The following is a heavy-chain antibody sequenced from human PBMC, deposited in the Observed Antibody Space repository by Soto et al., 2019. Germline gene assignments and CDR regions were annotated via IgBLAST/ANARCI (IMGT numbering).Heavy chain of an antibody. J-gene: IGHJ6*02. CDR1: GYSFTSYW. CDR2: IYPGDSDT. Sequence: PGESLKISCKGSGYSFTSYWIGWVRQMPGKGLEWMGIIYPGDSDTRYSPSFQGQVTISADKSISTAYLQWSSLKASDTAMYYCARLSPSMVTQTNYYYYGMDVWGQGTTVTVSS. CDR3: ARLSPSMVTQTNYYYYGMDV. V-gene: IGHV5-51*01. D-gene: IGHD5-18*01.